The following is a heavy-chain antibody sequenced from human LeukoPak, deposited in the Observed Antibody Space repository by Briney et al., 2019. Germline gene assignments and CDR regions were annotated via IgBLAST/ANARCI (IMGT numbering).Heavy chain of an antibody. CDR3: AKDKGLEYFDY. V-gene: IGHV3-30*02. CDR1: GLTFRSSG. Sequence: PVVPLRLSCAASGLTFRSSGMHWVRQDPGKGPEWVAFIRSDGNEKDYVDSVRGRFTISRDNSEITVSLQMNTLRAEDTAVYYCAKDKGLEYFDYWGQGTLVTVSS. D-gene: IGHD3/OR15-3a*01. CDR2: IRSDGNEK. J-gene: IGHJ4*02.